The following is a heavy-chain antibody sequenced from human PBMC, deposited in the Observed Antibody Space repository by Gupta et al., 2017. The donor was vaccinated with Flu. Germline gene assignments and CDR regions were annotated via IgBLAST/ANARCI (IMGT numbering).Heavy chain of an antibody. CDR1: GFTFSNAW. D-gene: IGHD3-10*01. Sequence: EVQLVESGGGLVKPGGSLRLSCAASGFTFSNAWMSWVRQAPGKGLEWVGRIKSKTDGGTTDYAAPVKGRFTISRDDSKNTLYLQMNSLKTEDTAVYYCTTEPDWVWFGELNYWGQGTLVTVSS. J-gene: IGHJ4*02. CDR3: TTEPDWVWFGELNY. V-gene: IGHV3-15*01. CDR2: IKSKTDGGTT.